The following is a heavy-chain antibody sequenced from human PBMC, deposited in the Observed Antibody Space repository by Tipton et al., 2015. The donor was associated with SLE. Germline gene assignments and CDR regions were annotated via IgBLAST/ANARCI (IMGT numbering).Heavy chain of an antibody. V-gene: IGHV1-8*03. CDR3: ARGPVAVAGYYFDY. J-gene: IGHJ4*02. Sequence: QSEPEVKKPGASVKVSCKASGYTFTSYDINWVRQATGQGLEWMGWMNPNSGNTGYALKFQGRVTITRNTSISTAYMELSSLRSEDTAVYYCARGPVAVAGYYFDYWGQGTLVTVSS. D-gene: IGHD6-19*01. CDR1: GYTFTSYD. CDR2: MNPNSGNT.